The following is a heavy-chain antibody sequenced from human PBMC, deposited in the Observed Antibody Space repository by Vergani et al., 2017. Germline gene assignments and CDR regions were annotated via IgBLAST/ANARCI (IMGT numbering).Heavy chain of an antibody. CDR1: GGSFSGYY. CDR2: INYSGST. D-gene: IGHD3-3*01. CDR3: ARLGIGIRVFISDAFDI. V-gene: IGHV4-34*01. Sequence: QVQLQQWGAGLLKPSETLSLTCAVYGGSFSGYYWSWIRQPPGKGLELIGEINYSGSTNYNPFLKSRVTISVDTSKNQFSLKLSSVTAADTAVYYCARLGIGIRVFISDAFDIWGQGTMVTVSS. J-gene: IGHJ3*02.